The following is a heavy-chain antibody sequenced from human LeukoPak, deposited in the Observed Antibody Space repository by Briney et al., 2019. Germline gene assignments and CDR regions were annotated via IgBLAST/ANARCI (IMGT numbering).Heavy chain of an antibody. J-gene: IGHJ4*02. V-gene: IGHV3-48*01. CDR2: ISSIGSTI. Sequence: GGSLRLSCAASGFTFSSYTMNWVRQAPGKGLEWVSSISSIGSTIYYADSVKGRFTISRDNAKNSLYLQMNSLRVEDTAVYYCARDLGATIFDFDYWGQGTLVTVSS. D-gene: IGHD1-26*01. CDR3: ARDLGATIFDFDY. CDR1: GFTFSSYT.